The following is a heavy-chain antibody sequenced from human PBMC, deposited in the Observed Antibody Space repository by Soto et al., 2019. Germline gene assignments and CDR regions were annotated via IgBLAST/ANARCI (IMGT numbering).Heavy chain of an antibody. Sequence: GGSLRLSCAASGFTFDDYAMHWVRQAPGKGLEWVSGISWNSGSIGYADSVKGRFTISRDNAKNSLYLQMNSLRAEDTALYYCATGPDSSSWYWYFDLWGRGTLVTVSS. D-gene: IGHD6-13*01. CDR1: GFTFDDYA. CDR3: ATGPDSSSWYWYFDL. CDR2: ISWNSGSI. V-gene: IGHV3-9*01. J-gene: IGHJ2*01.